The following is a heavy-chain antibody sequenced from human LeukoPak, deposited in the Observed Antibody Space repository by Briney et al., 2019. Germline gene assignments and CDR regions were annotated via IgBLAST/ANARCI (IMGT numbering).Heavy chain of an antibody. CDR2: ISDDGTFT. V-gene: IGHV3-30-3*01. D-gene: IGHD2-15*01. Sequence: GGSLRLSCAASGFTFSRYAMHWVRQAPGKGLEWVAVISDDGTFTLYGDSVRGRFTISRDSSKNTLSLQMNSLRPEDTAVYYCARHSRVEQVTHFDYWGQGTLVTVSS. CDR3: ARHSRVEQVTHFDY. J-gene: IGHJ4*02. CDR1: GFTFSRYA.